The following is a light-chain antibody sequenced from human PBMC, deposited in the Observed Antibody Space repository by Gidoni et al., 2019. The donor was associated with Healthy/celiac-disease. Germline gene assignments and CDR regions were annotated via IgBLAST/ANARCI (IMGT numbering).Light chain of an antibody. J-gene: IGKJ2*01. CDR3: QQYGSSTGYT. CDR1: QSVSSSY. CDR2: GAS. V-gene: IGKV3-20*01. Sequence: EIVLTQSPGTLSLSPGERATLSCRASQSVSSSYLAWYQQKPGQAPRLLIYGASSRATGSPDRFSGSGSGTDFTLTISRLEPEDFAVYYCQQYGSSTGYTFGQXTKLEIK.